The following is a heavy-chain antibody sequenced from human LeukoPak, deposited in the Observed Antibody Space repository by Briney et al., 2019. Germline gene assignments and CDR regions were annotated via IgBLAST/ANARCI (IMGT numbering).Heavy chain of an antibody. CDR1: GGSISSYY. Sequence: SETLSLTCTVSGGSISSYYWSWIRQPPGKGLEWIGYIYYSGSTNYNPSLKSRVTISVDTSKNQFSLKLNSVTAADTAVYYCARKRGYRGAFDIWGQGTMVTVSS. CDR3: ARKRGYRGAFDI. V-gene: IGHV4-59*12. J-gene: IGHJ3*02. CDR2: IYYSGST. D-gene: IGHD5-24*01.